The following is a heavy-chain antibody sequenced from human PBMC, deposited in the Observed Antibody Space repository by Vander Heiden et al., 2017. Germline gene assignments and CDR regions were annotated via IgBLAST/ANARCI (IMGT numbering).Heavy chain of an antibody. J-gene: IGHJ4*02. D-gene: IGHD3-22*01. CDR1: GFTFGNYG. CDR3: AKDAVHSSNY. V-gene: IGHV3-23*01. CDR2: ISGSGGST. Sequence: EVQLLESGGGLVQPGISLRLSCVASGFTFGNYGMSVGRQAPGKGLEWVSGISGSGGSTYYADSVKGRFTVSRDNSKNTLYLEMNRLRADDTAVYFCAKDAVHSSNYWGQGTRVTVSS.